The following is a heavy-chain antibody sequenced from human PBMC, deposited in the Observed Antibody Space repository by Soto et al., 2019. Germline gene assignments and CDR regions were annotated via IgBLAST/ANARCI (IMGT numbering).Heavy chain of an antibody. V-gene: IGHV3-7*01. CDR2: IKQDGSAK. CDR3: ARDFYGGFSYGPGDN. Sequence: EVQLVESGGGLVQPGGSLRLSCVASGFTFWGDWMSWVRQAPGKGLEWVANIKQDGSAKQYLDSVRGRFTISRDNSKNSVYLQMNSLSAEDTALYYRARDFYGGFSYGPGDNWGQGTLVTVTS. D-gene: IGHD2-15*01. J-gene: IGHJ4*02. CDR1: GFTFWGDW.